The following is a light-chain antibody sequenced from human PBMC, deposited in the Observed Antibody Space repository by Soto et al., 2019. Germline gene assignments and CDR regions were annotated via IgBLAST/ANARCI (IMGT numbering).Light chain of an antibody. V-gene: IGKV1-6*01. Sequence: AIQLTQSPSSLSASVGDRVTITCRASQDIRNDLGWYQQKPGKAPRLLIYAASSLQSGVPSRFRGSGSGTAFTLTISSLQPEDSATYYCLQDYNYPPTFGQGTKVEIK. J-gene: IGKJ1*01. CDR2: AAS. CDR3: LQDYNYPPT. CDR1: QDIRND.